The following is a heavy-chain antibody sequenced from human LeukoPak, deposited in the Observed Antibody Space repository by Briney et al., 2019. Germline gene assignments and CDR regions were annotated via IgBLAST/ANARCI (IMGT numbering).Heavy chain of an antibody. Sequence: PGGSLRLSCAASGFTFSRYLMSWVRQAPGKGLEWVANIKQDGNEKYYVDSVKGRFTISRDNAKNSLYLQMNSLRAEDTAVYYCARDLFSPVVPAAGTFDYWGQGTLVTVSS. V-gene: IGHV3-7*01. D-gene: IGHD2-2*01. J-gene: IGHJ4*02. CDR3: ARDLFSPVVPAAGTFDY. CDR2: IKQDGNEK. CDR1: GFTFSRYL.